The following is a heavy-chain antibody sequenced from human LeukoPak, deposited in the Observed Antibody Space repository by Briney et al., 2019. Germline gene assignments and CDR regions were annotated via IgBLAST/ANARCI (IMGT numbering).Heavy chain of an antibody. CDR3: ARTYDSSGYYFDY. CDR2: IYTSGST. CDR1: GGSITSSSYY. V-gene: IGHV4-61*02. Sequence: SETLSLTCTVSGGSITSSSYYWSWIRQPAGKGLEWIGRIYTSGSTNYNPSLKSRVTISVDTSKNQFSLKLSSVTAADTAVYYCARTYDSSGYYFDYWGQGTLVTVSS. D-gene: IGHD3-22*01. J-gene: IGHJ4*02.